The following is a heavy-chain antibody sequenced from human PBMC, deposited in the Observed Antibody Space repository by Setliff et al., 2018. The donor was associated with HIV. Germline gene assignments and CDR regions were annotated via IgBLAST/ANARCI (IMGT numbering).Heavy chain of an antibody. CDR3: ARDAWGRARTST. V-gene: IGHV7-4-1*02. CDR2: IITNTGNP. CDR1: GGTFTTYS. D-gene: IGHD7-27*01. Sequence: ASVKVSCKSSGGTFTTYSVSWVRQAPGQGLEWMGGIITNTGNPTYAQGFTGRFVFSLDTSVSTAYLQISSLKAEDTAVYYCARDAWGRARTSTWGQGTLVTVSS. J-gene: IGHJ5*02.